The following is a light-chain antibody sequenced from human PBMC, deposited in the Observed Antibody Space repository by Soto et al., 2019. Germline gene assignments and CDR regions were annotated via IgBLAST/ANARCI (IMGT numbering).Light chain of an antibody. CDR3: QQSYNTPRT. J-gene: IGKJ1*01. Sequence: ENVLTQSPGTLSLSPGERSTFSCSSSQNVNNNYLVWYQQRPGQAPGLLIHGASSRAAGVPDRFTGSESGTDFTLTISSLQPEDFATYYCQQSYNTPRTFGQGTKVDI. CDR2: GAS. V-gene: IGKV3-20*01. CDR1: QNVNNNY.